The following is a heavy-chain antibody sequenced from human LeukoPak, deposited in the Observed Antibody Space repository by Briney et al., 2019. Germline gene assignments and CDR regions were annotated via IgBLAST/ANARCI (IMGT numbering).Heavy chain of an antibody. CDR3: ARDAAVLRYFDWLQPPVD. CDR1: GYTFTDYY. D-gene: IGHD3-9*01. CDR2: ISAYNGNT. Sequence: GASVKVSCKASGYTFTDYYMHWVRQAPGQGLEWMGWISAYNGNTNYAQKLQGRVTMTTDTSTSTAYMELRSLRSDDTAVYYCARDAAVLRYFDWLQPPVDWGQGTLVTVSS. V-gene: IGHV1-18*04. J-gene: IGHJ4*02.